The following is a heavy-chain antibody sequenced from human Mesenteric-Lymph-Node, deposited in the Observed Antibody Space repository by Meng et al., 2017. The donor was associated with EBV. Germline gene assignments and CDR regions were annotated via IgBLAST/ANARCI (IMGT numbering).Heavy chain of an antibody. CDR2: IYYDGST. J-gene: IGHJ4*02. CDR3: ARDRGGDHFDY. V-gene: IGHV4-30-4*01. Sequence: VQLQEPGPGLVEPSQTLSLTCAISGDSISSGGYYWSWIRQPPGKGLEWIGYIYYDGSTFYTPSLRSRVTMSVDTSKRQFSLRLRSVTAADTAVYYCARDRGGDHFDYWGQGTLVTVSS. CDR1: GDSISSGGYY. D-gene: IGHD2-21*01.